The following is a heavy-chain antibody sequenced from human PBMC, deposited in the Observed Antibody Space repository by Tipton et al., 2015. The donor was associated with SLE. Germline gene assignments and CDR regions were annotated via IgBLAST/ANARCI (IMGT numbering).Heavy chain of an antibody. V-gene: IGHV3-21*01. J-gene: IGHJ6*02. CDR2: ISSSSSYI. CDR1: GFTFSSYS. D-gene: IGHD2-2*01. Sequence: SLRLSCAASGFTFSSYSMNWVRQAPGKGLEWVSSISSSSSYIYYADSVKGRFTISRDNAKNSLYLQMNSLRAEDTAVYYCARDGAYCSSTSCPYYYGMDVWGQGTTVTVSS. CDR3: ARDGAYCSSTSCPYYYGMDV.